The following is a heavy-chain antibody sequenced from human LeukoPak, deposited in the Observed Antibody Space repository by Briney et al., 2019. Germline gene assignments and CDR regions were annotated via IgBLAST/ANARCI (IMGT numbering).Heavy chain of an antibody. CDR1: GYSFTSYS. V-gene: IGHV5-51*01. D-gene: IGHD3-22*01. Sequence: GGPLQISCKGSGYSFTSYSVGWVRQMPGKGLEWVGIIYHGDSETRYSPSFQGQVTISADKSISTAYLQWSSLKASDTAMYYCARHGSQYYYDSSGSSPGAFDIWGQGTMVTVSS. CDR3: ARHGSQYYYDSSGSSPGAFDI. CDR2: IYHGDSET. J-gene: IGHJ3*02.